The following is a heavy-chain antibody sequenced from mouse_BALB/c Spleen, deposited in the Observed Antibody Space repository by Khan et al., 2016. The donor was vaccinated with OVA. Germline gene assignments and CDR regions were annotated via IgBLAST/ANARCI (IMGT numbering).Heavy chain of an antibody. CDR3: TRSYDSYYFDY. CDR2: IYPGISDT. J-gene: IGHJ2*01. Sequence: VQLKESGTVLARPGASVKMSCKASGYSFTNYWMHWVQQRPGQGLEWIGAIYPGISDTRYNQKFKDKAKLTAVTSASTAYMELSSLTNEDSAVYYCTRSYDSYYFDYWGQGTTLTVSS. V-gene: IGHV1-5*01. D-gene: IGHD2-4*01. CDR1: GYSFTNYW.